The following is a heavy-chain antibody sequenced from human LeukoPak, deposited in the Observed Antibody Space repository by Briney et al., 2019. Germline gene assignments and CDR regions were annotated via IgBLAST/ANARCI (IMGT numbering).Heavy chain of an antibody. CDR2: IYSAGNT. D-gene: IGHD6-19*01. V-gene: IGHV3-53*04. J-gene: IGHJ4*02. CDR3: ARGGTPGYSSGRIDY. Sequence: GGSLRLSCAASGFTFSSYWMHWVRHARGKGLVSVSVIYSAGNTYYADSVKGRFTISRHNSKNTLYLQMNSLRVEDTAVYYCARGGTPGYSSGRIDYWGQGTLVTVSS. CDR1: GFTFSSYW.